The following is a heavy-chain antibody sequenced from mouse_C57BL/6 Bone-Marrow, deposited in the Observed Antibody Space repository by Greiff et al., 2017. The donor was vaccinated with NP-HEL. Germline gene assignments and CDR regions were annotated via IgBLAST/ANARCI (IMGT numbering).Heavy chain of an antibody. CDR1: GYTFTGYW. Sequence: VQRVESGAELMKPGASVKLSCKATGYTFTGYWIEWVKQRPGHGLEWIGEILPGSGSTNYTEKFKGKATFTADTSSNTAYMQLSSLTTEDSAIYYCARKSYVEGFAYWGQGTLVTVSA. J-gene: IGHJ3*01. CDR2: ILPGSGST. D-gene: IGHD1-1*01. V-gene: IGHV1-9*01. CDR3: ARKSYVEGFAY.